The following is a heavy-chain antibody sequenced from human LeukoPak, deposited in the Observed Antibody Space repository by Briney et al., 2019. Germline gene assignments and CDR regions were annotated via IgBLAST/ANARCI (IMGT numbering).Heavy chain of an antibody. CDR1: GFTFSSYW. V-gene: IGHV3-48*01. D-gene: IGHD1-26*01. CDR3: ARALRIYYYFDY. CDR2: ISSSGSTI. J-gene: IGHJ4*02. Sequence: GGSLRLSCAASGFTFSSYWMNWVRQAPGKGLEWVSYISSSGSTIYYADSVKGRFTISRDNSKNTLYLQMNSLRAEDTAVYYCARALRIYYYFDYWGQGTLVTVSS.